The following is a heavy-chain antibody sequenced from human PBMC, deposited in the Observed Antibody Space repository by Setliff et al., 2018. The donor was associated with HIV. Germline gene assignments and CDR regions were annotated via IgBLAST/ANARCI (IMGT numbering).Heavy chain of an antibody. CDR1: GTNLLPYY. CDR3: ASDAVSGYDWKWFDS. J-gene: IGHJ5*01. Sequence: ASVKVSCKTSGTNLLPYYMHWVRQAPGQGLEWMGVINTRGGSTSYAQKFQGRVTMTSDTSTYTVYMELSGLTSDDTAFYYCASDAVSGYDWKWFDSWGQGTLDTVSS. D-gene: IGHD5-12*01. V-gene: IGHV1-46*01. CDR2: INTRGGST.